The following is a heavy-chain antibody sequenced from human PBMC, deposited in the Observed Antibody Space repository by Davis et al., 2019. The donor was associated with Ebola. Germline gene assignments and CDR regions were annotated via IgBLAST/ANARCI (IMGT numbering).Heavy chain of an antibody. CDR3: ARGPPRTELLNDAFDI. V-gene: IGHV3-11*04. J-gene: IGHJ3*02. CDR2: ISSSVCTI. D-gene: IGHD1-26*01. CDR1: GFTFSDYY. Sequence: GESLKISCAASGFTFSDYYMSWIRQAPGKGLEWVSYISSSVCTIYYADSVKGRFTISRDNAKNSLYLQMNSLRDEDTAVYYCARGPPRTELLNDAFDIWGQGTMVTVSS.